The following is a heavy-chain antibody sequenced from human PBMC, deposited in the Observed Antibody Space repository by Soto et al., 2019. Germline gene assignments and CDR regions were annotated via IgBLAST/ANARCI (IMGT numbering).Heavy chain of an antibody. J-gene: IGHJ6*04. V-gene: IGHV4-30-2*01. CDR2: IYHSGST. D-gene: IGHD3-22*01. CDR1: GGSISSGGYS. Sequence: SETLSLTCAVSGGSISSGGYSWSWIRQPPGKGLEWIGYIYHSGSTYYNPSLKSRVTISVDRSKNQFSLKLSSVTAADTAVFYCAGSVYYHNRVMAVWGKGTTVPVSS. CDR3: AGSVYYHNRVMAV.